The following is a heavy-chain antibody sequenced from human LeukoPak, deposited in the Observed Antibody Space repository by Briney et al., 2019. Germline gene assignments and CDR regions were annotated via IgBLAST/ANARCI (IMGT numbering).Heavy chain of an antibody. V-gene: IGHV1-18*01. CDR3: ARDCSSTSCSGLFDY. CDR1: GFTFTSYG. J-gene: IGHJ4*02. D-gene: IGHD2-2*01. CDR2: ISAYNGNT. Sequence: GASVKVSCKASGFTFTSYGISWVRQAPGQGLEWMGWISAYNGNTNYAQKLQGRVTMTTDTSTSTAYMELRSLRSDDTAVYYCARDCSSTSCSGLFDYWGQGTLVTVSS.